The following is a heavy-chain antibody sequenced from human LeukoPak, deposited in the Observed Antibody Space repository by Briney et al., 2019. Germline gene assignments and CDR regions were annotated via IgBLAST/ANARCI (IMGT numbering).Heavy chain of an antibody. V-gene: IGHV4-39*01. CDR2: IYYSGST. Sequence: SANLSLTCPVSGGSISSSSYYWGWIRQPPGKGLEWIGSIYYSGSTYYNPSLKSRVTISVDTSKNQFSLKLTSVTAADTAVYYCARLDYPPLWGQGTLVTVSS. J-gene: IGHJ4*02. CDR3: ARLDYPPL. CDR1: GGSISSSSYY. D-gene: IGHD3/OR15-3a*01.